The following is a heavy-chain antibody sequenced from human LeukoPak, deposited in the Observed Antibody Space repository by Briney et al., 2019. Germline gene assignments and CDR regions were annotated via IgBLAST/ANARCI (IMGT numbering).Heavy chain of an antibody. V-gene: IGHV3-74*01. CDR3: ARDEPTVTTGPPVGS. J-gene: IGHJ4*02. Sequence: GGSLRLPCVASGFTFYSYWMHWVRQAPGKGLVWVSCINGDGSTSNYADSVKGRFTISRDNAKNTLYLQMHSLRAEDTAVYYCARDEPTVTTGPPVGSWGQGTLVTVSS. CDR1: GFTFYSYW. D-gene: IGHD4-17*01. CDR2: INGDGSTS.